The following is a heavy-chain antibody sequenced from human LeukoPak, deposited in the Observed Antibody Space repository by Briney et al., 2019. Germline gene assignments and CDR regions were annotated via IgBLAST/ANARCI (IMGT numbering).Heavy chain of an antibody. CDR2: INHSGST. J-gene: IGHJ5*02. V-gene: IGHV4-34*01. CDR3: ARPPQVDYYDSSGYYEP. D-gene: IGHD3-22*01. Sequence: PSETLSLTCAVYGGSFSGYYWSWIRQPPGKGLEWIGEINHSGSTNYNPSLKGRVTISVDTSKNQFSLKLSSVTAADTAVYYCARPPQVDYYDSSGYYEPWGQGTLVTVSS. CDR1: GGSFSGYY.